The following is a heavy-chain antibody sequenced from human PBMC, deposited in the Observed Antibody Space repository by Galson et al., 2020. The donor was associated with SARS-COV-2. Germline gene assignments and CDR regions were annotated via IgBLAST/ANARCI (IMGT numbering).Heavy chain of an antibody. V-gene: IGHV6-1*01. CDR3: ARDPSVWTVFDY. Sequence: SQTLSLSRAISGDNVSSDPAAWNWISQSPSSGLEWLGSTYYRSKWNNDYAVSMRGRLIINPDTSENQFSLQLDSVTPEDTAVYYCARDPSVWTVFDYWGQGTLVTVSS. CDR1: GDNVSSDPAA. CDR2: TYYRSKWNN. J-gene: IGHJ4*02. D-gene: IGHD1-1*01.